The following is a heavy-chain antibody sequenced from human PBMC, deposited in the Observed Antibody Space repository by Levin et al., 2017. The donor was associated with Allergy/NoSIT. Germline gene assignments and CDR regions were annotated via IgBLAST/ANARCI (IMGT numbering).Heavy chain of an antibody. J-gene: IGHJ4*02. D-gene: IGHD5-18*01. CDR3: ARGGSSWIQLWLSVY. Sequence: GESLKISCAASGFTFSSYGMHWVRQAPGKGLEWVAVIWYDGSNKYYADSVKGRFTISRDNSKNTLYLQMNSLRAEDTAVYYCARGGSSWIQLWLSVYWGQGTLVTVSS. V-gene: IGHV3-33*01. CDR1: GFTFSSYG. CDR2: IWYDGSNK.